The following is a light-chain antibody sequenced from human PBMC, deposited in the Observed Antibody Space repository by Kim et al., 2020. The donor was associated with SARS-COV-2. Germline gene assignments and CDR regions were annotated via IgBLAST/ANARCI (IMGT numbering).Light chain of an antibody. V-gene: IGLV3-1*01. CDR3: QAWDSSTAV. CDR1: KWWDKY. J-gene: IGLJ3*02. Sequence: VSPEQTASITGSGDKWWDKYDGWYQQKPGQSPVLVIDQDSNRPSGIPERFSGSNSGNTAILTISGTQAMDEADYYCQAWDSSTAVFGGGTQLTVL. CDR2: QDS.